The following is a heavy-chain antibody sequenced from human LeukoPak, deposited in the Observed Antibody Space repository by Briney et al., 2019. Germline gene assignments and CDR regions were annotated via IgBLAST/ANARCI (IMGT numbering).Heavy chain of an antibody. CDR1: GGSISGSSYY. Sequence: SSETLSLTCTVSGGSISGSSYYWAWVRQPPGKGLEWVGSGFYSGSAYSNPSLKSRVTMSVDTSRNQFSLNLSSVTASDTAVYYCARLRGAMTPVTSDFDYWGQGTLVTVSS. J-gene: IGHJ4*02. CDR3: ARLRGAMTPVTSDFDY. V-gene: IGHV4-39*01. D-gene: IGHD4-17*01. CDR2: GFYSGSA.